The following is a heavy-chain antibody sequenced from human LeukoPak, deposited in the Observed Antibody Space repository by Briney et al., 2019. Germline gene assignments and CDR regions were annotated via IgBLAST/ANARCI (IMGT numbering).Heavy chain of an antibody. J-gene: IGHJ5*02. CDR1: GFTFSSYW. Sequence: GGSLRLTCAASGFTFSSYWMSWVRQAPGKGLEWVANIKQDGSEKYYVDSVKGRFTISRDNAKNSLYLQMNSLRAEDTAVYYCARLIVATGNWFDPWGQGTLVTVSS. V-gene: IGHV3-7*01. CDR3: ARLIVATGNWFDP. D-gene: IGHD5-12*01. CDR2: IKQDGSEK.